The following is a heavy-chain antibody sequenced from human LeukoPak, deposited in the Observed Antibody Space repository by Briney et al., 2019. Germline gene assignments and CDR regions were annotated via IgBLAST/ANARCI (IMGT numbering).Heavy chain of an antibody. D-gene: IGHD3-10*01. J-gene: IGHJ5*02. Sequence: QTGGSLRLSCAAPGFTSSSYWMHWVRQVPGKGLVWVSRISGDGTARNYADSVKGRFTISRDDAKNTVDLQMNSLRGEDTAVYYCVRGRGSYGWFDPWGQGTLVTVSS. V-gene: IGHV3-74*01. CDR3: VRGRGSYGWFDP. CDR1: GFTSSSYW. CDR2: ISGDGTAR.